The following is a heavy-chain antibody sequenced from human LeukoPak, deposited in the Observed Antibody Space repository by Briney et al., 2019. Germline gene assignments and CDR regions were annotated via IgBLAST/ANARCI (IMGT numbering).Heavy chain of an antibody. V-gene: IGHV3-21*01. CDR2: ISSSSTYV. CDR1: GFTFNICT. J-gene: IGHJ3*02. D-gene: IGHD1-1*01. Sequence: GSLRLSCAASGFTFNICTMNWVRQAPGKGLEWVSSISSSSTYVYYADSLKGRFTISRDNGKHSLYLQMNSLRAEDTAVYYCAVQRVHHGFDIWGQGTMVTVSS. CDR3: AVQRVHHGFDI.